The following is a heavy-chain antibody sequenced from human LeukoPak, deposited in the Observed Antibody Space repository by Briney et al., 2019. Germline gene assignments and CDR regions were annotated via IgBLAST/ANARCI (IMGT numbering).Heavy chain of an antibody. D-gene: IGHD5-24*01. J-gene: IGHJ4*02. V-gene: IGHV3-30*18. Sequence: GGSLRLSCAASGFTFSSYAMSWVRQAPGKGLEWVAVISYDGSNKYYADSVKGRFTISRDNSKNTLYLQMNSLRAEDTAVYYCAKAPFSGGYNTLPFDYWGQGTLVTVSS. CDR1: GFTFSSYA. CDR2: ISYDGSNK. CDR3: AKAPFSGGYNTLPFDY.